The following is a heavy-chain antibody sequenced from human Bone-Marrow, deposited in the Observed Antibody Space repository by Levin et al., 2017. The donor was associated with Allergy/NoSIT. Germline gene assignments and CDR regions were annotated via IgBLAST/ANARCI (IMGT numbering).Heavy chain of an antibody. D-gene: IGHD1-1*01. J-gene: IGHJ4*02. CDR1: GYSFTSYW. Sequence: GGSLRLSCKGSGYSFTSYWISWVRQMPGKGLEWMGRIDPSDSYTNYSPSFQGHVTISADKSISTAYLQWSSLKASDTAMYYCARHKLGTKQVHDYWGQGTLVTVSS. CDR3: ARHKLGTKQVHDY. V-gene: IGHV5-10-1*01. CDR2: IDPSDSYT.